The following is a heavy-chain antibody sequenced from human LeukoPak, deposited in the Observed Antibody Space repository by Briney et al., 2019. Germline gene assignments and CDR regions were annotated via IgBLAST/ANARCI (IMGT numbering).Heavy chain of an antibody. CDR1: GYTFTSYD. V-gene: IGHV1-8*01. CDR3: ARGHSSYYDFWSGPGGGYMDV. J-gene: IGHJ6*03. D-gene: IGHD3-3*01. CDR2: MNPNSGNT. Sequence: GASVKVSCKASGYTFTSYDINWVRQATGQGLEWMGWMNPNSGNTGYAQKFQGRVTMTRNTSTSTAYMELSSLRSEDTAVYYCARGHSSYYDFWSGPGGGYMDVWGKGTTVTVSS.